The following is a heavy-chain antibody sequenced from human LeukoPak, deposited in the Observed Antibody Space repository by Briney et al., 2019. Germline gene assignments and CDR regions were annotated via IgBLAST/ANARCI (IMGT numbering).Heavy chain of an antibody. CDR1: GGSISSYY. CDR2: IYTSGST. Sequence: SETLSLTCTVSGGSISSYYWSWIRQPAGKGLEWIGRIYTSGSTNYNPSLKSRVTISVDKSKDQFSLKLSSVTAADTAVYYCARDLAYYGGDCPFNWFDPWGQGTLVTVSS. V-gene: IGHV4-4*07. J-gene: IGHJ5*02. CDR3: ARDLAYYGGDCPFNWFDP. D-gene: IGHD2-21*02.